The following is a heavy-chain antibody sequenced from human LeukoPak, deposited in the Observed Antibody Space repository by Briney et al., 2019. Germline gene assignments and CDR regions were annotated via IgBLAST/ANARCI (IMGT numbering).Heavy chain of an antibody. J-gene: IGHJ4*02. CDR2: VSGSGGST. Sequence: GGSLRLSCAASGFTFSSYAMSWVRQAPGKGLEWVSAVSGSGGSTYYADSVKGRFTIPRDNSKNTLYLQMNSLRAEDTAVYYCAKDGWGSGAFDYWGQGALVTVSS. CDR1: GFTFSSYA. CDR3: AKDGWGSGAFDY. D-gene: IGHD2-21*01. V-gene: IGHV3-23*01.